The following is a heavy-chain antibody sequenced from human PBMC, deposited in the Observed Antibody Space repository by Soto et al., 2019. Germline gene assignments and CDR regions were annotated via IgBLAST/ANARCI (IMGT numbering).Heavy chain of an antibody. CDR2: ISGSGGST. D-gene: IGHD6-19*01. V-gene: IGHV3-23*01. CDR1: GFTFSSYA. J-gene: IGHJ5*02. Sequence: GGSLRLSCAASGFTFSSYAMSWVRQAPGKGLEWVSAISGSGGSTYYADSVKGRFTISRDNSKNTLYLQMNSLRAEDTAVYYCAKEGYSSGWTNHNWFDPWGQGTLVTVSS. CDR3: AKEGYSSGWTNHNWFDP.